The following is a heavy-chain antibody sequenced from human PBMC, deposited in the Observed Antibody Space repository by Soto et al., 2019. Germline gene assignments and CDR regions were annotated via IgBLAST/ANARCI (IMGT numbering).Heavy chain of an antibody. CDR2: ISAYNGNT. CDR1: GYTFTSYG. J-gene: IGHJ4*02. D-gene: IGHD3-9*01. V-gene: IGHV1-18*01. Sequence: QVQLVQSGAEVKKPGASVKVSCKASGYTFTSYGISWVRQAPGQGLEWTGWISAYNGNTNYAQKLQGRVTMTTDTSTSTAYMELRSLRSDDTAVYYCARQADYDILTGYYNPRFDYWGQGTLVTVSS. CDR3: ARQADYDILTGYYNPRFDY.